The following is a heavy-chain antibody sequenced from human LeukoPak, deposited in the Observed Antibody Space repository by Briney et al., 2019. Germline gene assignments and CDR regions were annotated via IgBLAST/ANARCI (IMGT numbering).Heavy chain of an antibody. D-gene: IGHD2-15*01. J-gene: IGHJ4*02. CDR3: AKDMGSGGSCYDY. V-gene: IGHV3-9*01. CDR1: GFTFDDYA. CDR2: ISWNSGSI. Sequence: GGSLRLSCAASGFTFDDYAMHWVRQAPGKGLEWVSGISWNSGSIGYADSVKGRFTISRDNAKNSLYLQMNSLRAEDTALYYCAKDMGSGGSCYDYWGQGTLVTVSS.